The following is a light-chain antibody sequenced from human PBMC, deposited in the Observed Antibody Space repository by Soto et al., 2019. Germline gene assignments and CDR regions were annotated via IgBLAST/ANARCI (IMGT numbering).Light chain of an antibody. V-gene: IGLV2-14*01. J-gene: IGLJ1*01. CDR1: ISDVGNYKY. CDR2: EVS. CDR3: LSYTSSGTYV. Sequence: QSALTQPASVSGSPGKSITISCTGTISDVGNYKYVSWYQQHPGKAPKLMIYEVSNRPSGVSNRFSGSKSGNTASLTISGLQAEDETDYYCLSYTSSGTYVFGTGTKVTVL.